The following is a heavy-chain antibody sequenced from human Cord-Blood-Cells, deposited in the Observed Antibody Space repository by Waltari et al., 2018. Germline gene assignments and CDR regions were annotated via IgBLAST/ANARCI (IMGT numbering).Heavy chain of an antibody. CDR3: ARQPVRGIGLWYYFDY. CDR1: GGSFSGYY. V-gene: IGHV4-34*01. CDR2: INHSGST. D-gene: IGHD5-18*01. Sequence: QVQLQQWGAGLLKPSETLSLTCAVYGGSFSGYYWSWIRQPPGKGLAWIGEINHSGSTNANPSLKSRVTISVDTSTNQFSLKLSSVTAADTAVYYCARQPVRGIGLWYYFDYWGQGTLVTVSS. J-gene: IGHJ4*02.